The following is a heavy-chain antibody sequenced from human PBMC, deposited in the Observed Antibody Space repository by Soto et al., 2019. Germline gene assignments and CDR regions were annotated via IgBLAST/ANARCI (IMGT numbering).Heavy chain of an antibody. Sequence: ESGGGLVKPGGSLRLSCAASGFTFSSYIMNWVRQAPGKGLEWVSSISSSSSYIYYADSVKGRFTISRDNAKNSLYLQMNSLRAEDTAVYYCARTPGYSSGWYVWFDPWGQGTLVTVSS. CDR2: ISSSSSYI. CDR1: GFTFSSYI. D-gene: IGHD6-19*01. J-gene: IGHJ5*02. CDR3: ARTPGYSSGWYVWFDP. V-gene: IGHV3-21*01.